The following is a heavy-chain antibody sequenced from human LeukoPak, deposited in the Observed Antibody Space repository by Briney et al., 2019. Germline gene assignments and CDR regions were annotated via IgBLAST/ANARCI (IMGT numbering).Heavy chain of an antibody. CDR3: AKDLHEIAADY. J-gene: IGHJ4*02. CDR2: IKGDGITT. Sequence: PGGSLRLSCEASGFTFKSFWMHWVRQAPGKGLVWVARIKGDGITTNYADPAKGRFTVSRDNAKNTVYLQMNSLRAEDTAVYYCAKDLHEIAADYWGQGTLVTVAS. CDR1: GFTFKSFW. V-gene: IGHV3-74*01. D-gene: IGHD2-21*01.